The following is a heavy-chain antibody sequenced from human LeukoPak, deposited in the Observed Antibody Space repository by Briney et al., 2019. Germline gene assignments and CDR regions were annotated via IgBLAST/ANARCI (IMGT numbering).Heavy chain of an antibody. CDR3: ARVLTVAARPSYYFDY. J-gene: IGHJ4*02. CDR2: INHSART. D-gene: IGHD6-6*01. Sequence: PSETLSLTCAVYGGSFSGYYWSWVRQPPGKGLEWIGEINHSARTNYNPSLKSRVTISVDTSKNQFSLKLSSVTAADTAVYYCARVLTVAARPSYYFDYWGQGTLVTVSS. V-gene: IGHV4-34*01. CDR1: GGSFSGYY.